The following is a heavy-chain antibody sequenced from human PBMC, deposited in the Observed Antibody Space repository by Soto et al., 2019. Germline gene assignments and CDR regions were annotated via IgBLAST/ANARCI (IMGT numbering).Heavy chain of an antibody. Sequence: SETLSLTCTVSGGSIGTYYWSWIRQPPGKGLEWIGYIYYSGSTNYNPSLKSRVTISLDTSKNQFSLKLSSVTAADTAVYYCARDRLANWFDPWGQGTLVTVSS. D-gene: IGHD3-9*01. CDR2: IYYSGST. V-gene: IGHV4-59*01. CDR1: GGSIGTYY. J-gene: IGHJ5*02. CDR3: ARDRLANWFDP.